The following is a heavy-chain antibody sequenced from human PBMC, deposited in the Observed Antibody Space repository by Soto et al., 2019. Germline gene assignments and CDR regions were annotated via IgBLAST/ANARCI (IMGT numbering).Heavy chain of an antibody. CDR2: IRGKAYYETT. V-gene: IGHV3-49*03. Sequence: PGGSLRLSCTASVFTFGGYAMSLFRQAPGKGLEWVGFIRGKAYYETTEYAASVKGRFTISRDDSKSIAYLQMNSLKTEDTAVYYCTRVGSGYDYYYFDHWGQGTLVTVSS. D-gene: IGHD5-12*01. J-gene: IGHJ4*02. CDR3: TRVGSGYDYYYFDH. CDR1: VFTFGGYA.